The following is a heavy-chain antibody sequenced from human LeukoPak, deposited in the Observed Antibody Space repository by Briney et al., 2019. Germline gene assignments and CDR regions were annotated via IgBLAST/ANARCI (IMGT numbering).Heavy chain of an antibody. D-gene: IGHD5/OR15-5a*01. CDR2: IYYSGST. CDR3: ARQSTHDIDY. CDR1: GGSISSSSYY. J-gene: IGHJ4*02. V-gene: IGHV4-39*01. Sequence: PSETLSLTCTVSGGSISSSSYYWGWIRQPPGKGLEWIGSIYYSGSTYYNPSLKSRVTISVVTSKNQFSLKLSSVTAADTAVHYCARQSTHDIDYWGQGTLVTVSS.